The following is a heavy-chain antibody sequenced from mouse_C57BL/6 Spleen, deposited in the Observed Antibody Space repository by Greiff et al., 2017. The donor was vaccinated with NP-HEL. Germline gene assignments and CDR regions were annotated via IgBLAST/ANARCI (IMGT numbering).Heavy chain of an antibody. Sequence: EVQLQQSGPELVKPGASVKISCKASGYTFTDYYMNWVKQSHGKSLEWIGDINPNNGGTSYNQKFKGKATLTVDKSSSTAYMELRSLTSEDSAVYYCARGDEGDYWYFDVWGTGTTVTVSS. V-gene: IGHV1-26*01. D-gene: IGHD2-13*01. CDR1: GYTFTDYY. CDR3: ARGDEGDYWYFDV. CDR2: INPNNGGT. J-gene: IGHJ1*03.